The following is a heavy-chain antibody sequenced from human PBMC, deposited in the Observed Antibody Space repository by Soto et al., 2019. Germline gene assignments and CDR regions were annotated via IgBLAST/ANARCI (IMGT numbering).Heavy chain of an antibody. J-gene: IGHJ4*02. CDR2: ISGSDGST. Sequence: GGSLRLSCAASGFPFSSYDMSWVRQAPGKGLDWVSVISGSDGSTYYANSVKGRFTISRDNSKNTLFLQMNSLRAEDTAIYYCTKGGLLDYCGPGTLVRVSA. CDR3: TKGGLLDY. CDR1: GFPFSSYD. D-gene: IGHD2-15*01. V-gene: IGHV3-23*01.